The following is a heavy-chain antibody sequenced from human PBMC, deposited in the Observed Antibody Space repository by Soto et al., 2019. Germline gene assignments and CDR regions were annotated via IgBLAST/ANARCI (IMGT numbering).Heavy chain of an antibody. CDR1: GDRFTDYY. V-gene: IGHV1-2*04. CDR3: ARESGGATATLDYYYFYMDV. Sequence: QVQLVQSGAEVKEPGASVTVSCRASGDRFTDYYMHWVRQAPGQGLEWMGWINPNSGVTKYAQKFQGWVTMTRDTSIRTGDMQLSRLGFDDTAIYYCARESGGATATLDYYYFYMDVWGTGTTVTVSS. CDR2: INPNSGVT. D-gene: IGHD5-12*01. J-gene: IGHJ6*03.